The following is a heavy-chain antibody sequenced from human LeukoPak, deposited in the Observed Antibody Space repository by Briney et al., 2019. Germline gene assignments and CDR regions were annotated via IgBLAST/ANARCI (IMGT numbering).Heavy chain of an antibody. CDR2: MNSNSGNT. CDR3: ARGCSSSWYDPYYYYYMDV. CDR1: GYTFTSYD. Sequence: ASVTVSCKASGYTFTSYDINWVRQAPGQGLEWMGWMNSNSGNTVYAQKFQGRVTITRNTSISTAYMELSSLRSEDTAVYYCARGCSSSWYDPYYYYYMDVWGKGTTVTVSS. V-gene: IGHV1-8*03. J-gene: IGHJ6*03. D-gene: IGHD6-13*01.